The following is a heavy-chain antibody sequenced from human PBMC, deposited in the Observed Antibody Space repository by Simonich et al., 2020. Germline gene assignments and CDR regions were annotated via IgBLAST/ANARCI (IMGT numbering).Heavy chain of an antibody. CDR1: GYTFTSYG. Sequence: QVQLVQSGAEVKKPGASGKVSCKASGYTFTSYGVSWGRQAPGQGLEWVGTISSYNGNTNYAHKLQGRVTITTDKSTSTPYLELRSLRSDDTAVYYCARSTTGTTAFDIWGQGTMVTVSS. CDR3: ARSTTGTTAFDI. J-gene: IGHJ3*02. CDR2: ISSYNGNT. V-gene: IGHV1-18*01. D-gene: IGHD1-1*01.